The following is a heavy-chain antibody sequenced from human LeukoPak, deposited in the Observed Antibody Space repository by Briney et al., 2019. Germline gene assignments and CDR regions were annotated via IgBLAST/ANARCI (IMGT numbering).Heavy chain of an antibody. J-gene: IGHJ4*02. CDR3: ATSSVTTGIDFDC. V-gene: IGHV3-48*03. Sequence: PGGSLRLSCAASGFTFSAYEMNWVRQAPGKGLEWVSLISNSGRTKYYADSVKGRFTISRDNAKNSLYLQMNILRADDTAVYYCATSSVTTGIDFDCWGQGTLVTVSS. CDR2: ISNSGRTK. CDR1: GFTFSAYE. D-gene: IGHD4-17*01.